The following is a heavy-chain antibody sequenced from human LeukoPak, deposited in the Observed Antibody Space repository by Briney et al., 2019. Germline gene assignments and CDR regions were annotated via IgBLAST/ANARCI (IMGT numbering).Heavy chain of an antibody. CDR3: ARDAGQLLSYYYYYMDV. D-gene: IGHD2-2*01. Sequence: GGSLRLSYAASGFTFDDYGMSWVRQAPGKGLEWVSGINWNGGSTGYADSVKGRFTISRDNAKNSLYPQMNSLRAEDTALYYCARDAGQLLSYYYYYMDVWGKGTTVTVSS. V-gene: IGHV3-20*03. CDR1: GFTFDDYG. CDR2: INWNGGST. J-gene: IGHJ6*03.